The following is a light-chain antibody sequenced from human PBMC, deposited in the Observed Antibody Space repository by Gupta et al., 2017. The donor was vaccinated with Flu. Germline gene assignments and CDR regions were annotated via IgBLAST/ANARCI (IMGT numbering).Light chain of an antibody. Sequence: QSVLTQPPSVSAAPGQKVTISCSGSSSNIALNYVSWYQQLPGTAPKLLIYENNKRPSGIPGRFSGSKSDTSATLVITGLQTGDEADYYCGTWDSGLSAGGVFGTGTKVTVL. CDR2: ENN. CDR1: SSNIALNY. J-gene: IGLJ1*01. V-gene: IGLV1-51*02. CDR3: GTWDSGLSAGGV.